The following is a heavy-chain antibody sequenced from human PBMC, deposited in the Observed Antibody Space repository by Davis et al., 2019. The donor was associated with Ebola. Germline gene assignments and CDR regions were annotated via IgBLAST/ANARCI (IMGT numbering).Heavy chain of an antibody. J-gene: IGHJ4*02. CDR3: ARDQRYSSGWSRVDY. CDR2: IIPILGIA. CDR1: GYTFTSYD. D-gene: IGHD6-19*01. Sequence: SVKVSCKASGYTFTSYDISWVRQAPGQGLEWMGRIIPILGIANYAQKFQGRVTITRDTSASTAYMELSSLRSEDTAVYYCARDQRYSSGWSRVDYWGQGTLVTVSS. V-gene: IGHV1-69*04.